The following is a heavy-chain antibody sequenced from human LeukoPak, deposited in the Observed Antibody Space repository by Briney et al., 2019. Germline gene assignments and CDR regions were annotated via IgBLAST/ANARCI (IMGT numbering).Heavy chain of an antibody. CDR2: ISWNSGSI. CDR3: ARGQDTVVTSRDAFDI. Sequence: PGRSLRLSCAASGFTFDDYAMHWVRQAPGKGLEWVSGISWNSGSIGYADSVKGRFTISRDNAKNSLYLQMNSLRAEDTAVYYCARGQDTVVTSRDAFDIWGQGTMVTVSS. J-gene: IGHJ3*02. V-gene: IGHV3-9*01. CDR1: GFTFDDYA. D-gene: IGHD4-23*01.